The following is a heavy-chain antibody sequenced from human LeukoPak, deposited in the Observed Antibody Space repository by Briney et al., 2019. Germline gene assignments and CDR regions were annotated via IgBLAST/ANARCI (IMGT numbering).Heavy chain of an antibody. CDR2: ISYDGSNK. J-gene: IGHJ4*02. D-gene: IGHD4-23*01. V-gene: IGHV3-30*19. CDR1: GFTFTSHG. CDR3: AFSWQLQYYFDY. Sequence: GGSLRLSCAASGFTFTSHGMHWVRQAPGKGLEWVAVISYDGSNKYYADSVKGRFTISRDNSKNTLYLQMNSLRAEDTAVYYCAFSWQLQYYFDYWGQGTLVTVSS.